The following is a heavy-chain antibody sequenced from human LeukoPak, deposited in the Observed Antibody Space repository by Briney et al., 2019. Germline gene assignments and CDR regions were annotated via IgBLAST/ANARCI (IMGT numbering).Heavy chain of an antibody. CDR2: IYPGDSDT. CDR3: ARLPTDIVVVPAAQNWFDP. V-gene: IGHV5-51*01. CDR1: GYSFTSYW. Sequence: GEPLKISCKGSGYSFTSYWIGWVRQMPGKGLEWMGIIYPGDSDTRYSPSFQGQVTISADKSISTAYLQWSSLKASDTAMYYCARLPTDIVVVPAAQNWFDPWGQGTLVTVSS. D-gene: IGHD2-2*01. J-gene: IGHJ5*02.